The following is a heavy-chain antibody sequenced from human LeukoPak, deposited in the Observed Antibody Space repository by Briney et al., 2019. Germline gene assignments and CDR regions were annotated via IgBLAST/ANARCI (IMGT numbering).Heavy chain of an antibody. CDR2: IYTSGST. CDR1: GGSISSGDYY. CDR3: ARIGGYSGYDLDY. J-gene: IGHJ4*02. V-gene: IGHV4-61*02. Sequence: SETLSLTCTVSGGSISSGDYYWSWIRQPPGKGLEWIGRIYTSGSTNYNPSLKSRVTISVDTSKNQFSLKLSSVTAADTAVYYCARIGGYSGYDLDYWGQGTLVTVSS. D-gene: IGHD5-12*01.